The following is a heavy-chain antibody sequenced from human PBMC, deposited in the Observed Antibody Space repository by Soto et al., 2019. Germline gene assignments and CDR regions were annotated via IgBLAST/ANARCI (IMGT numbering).Heavy chain of an antibody. V-gene: IGHV3-74*01. J-gene: IGHJ4*02. CDR3: GSLFEF. CDR2: INNDGSDT. Sequence: EVHLVESGGGLVQPGGSLRLSCAASGFTFRYYWLHWVRQVPGRGPVWVSGINNDGSDTFYADFVEGRFTISRENAKNTVYLRMDRLRGEDTAVYYCGSLFEFWGQGTLVSVPS. CDR1: GFTFRYYW.